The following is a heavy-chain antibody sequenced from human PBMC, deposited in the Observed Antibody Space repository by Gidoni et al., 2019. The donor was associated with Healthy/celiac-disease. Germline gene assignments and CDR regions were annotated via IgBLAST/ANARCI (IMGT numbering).Heavy chain of an antibody. CDR1: CFPFSSYA. CDR2: ISSNGGST. CDR3: ARVNYYDSSGPLDY. D-gene: IGHD3-22*01. J-gene: IGHJ4*02. V-gene: IGHV3-64*01. Sequence: EVQLVESGGGLVQPGGSLRLSCAASCFPFSSYAMHWVRQAPGKGLEYVSAISSNGGSTYYANSVKGRFTISRDNSKNTLYLQMGSLRAEDMAVYYCARVNYYDSSGPLDYWGQGTLVTVSS.